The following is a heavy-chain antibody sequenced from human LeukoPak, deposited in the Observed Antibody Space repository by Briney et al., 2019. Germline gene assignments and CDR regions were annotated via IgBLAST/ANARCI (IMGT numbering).Heavy chain of an antibody. V-gene: IGHV3-30*04. D-gene: IGHD6-13*01. CDR1: GFTFSSYA. CDR2: ISYDGSNK. Sequence: PGGSLRLSCAASGFTFSSYAMHWVRQAPGKGLEWVAVISYDGSNKYYADSVKGRFTISRDNSKNTLYLRMNSLRAEDTAVYYCAKNSRVYYYYMDVWGKGTTVTVSS. CDR3: AKNSRVYYYYMDV. J-gene: IGHJ6*03.